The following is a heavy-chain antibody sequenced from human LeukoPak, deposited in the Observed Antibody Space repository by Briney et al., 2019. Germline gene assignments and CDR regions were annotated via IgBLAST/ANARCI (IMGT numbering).Heavy chain of an antibody. V-gene: IGHV3-48*04. CDR3: AREGQTVTTFPVDY. CDR2: ISSSSSTI. D-gene: IGHD4-17*01. Sequence: GGSLRLSCAASGFTFSSYSMNWVRQAPGKGLEWVSYISSSSSTIYYADSVKGRFTISRDNAKNSLYLQMNSLRAEDTAVYYCAREGQTVTTFPVDYWGQGTLVTVSS. CDR1: GFTFSSYS. J-gene: IGHJ4*02.